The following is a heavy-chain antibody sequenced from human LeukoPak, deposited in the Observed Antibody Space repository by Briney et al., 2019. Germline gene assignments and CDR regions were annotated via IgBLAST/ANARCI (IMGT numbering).Heavy chain of an antibody. Sequence: GGSLGLSCAASGFTVSSNYMSWVRQAPGKGLEWVSVIYSGGSTYYADSVKGRFTISRDNSKNTLYLQMNSLRAEDTAVYYCARALYGSGSQSLFAFDIWGQGTMVTVSS. CDR2: IYSGGST. V-gene: IGHV3-53*01. J-gene: IGHJ3*02. D-gene: IGHD3-10*01. CDR3: ARALYGSGSQSLFAFDI. CDR1: GFTVSSNY.